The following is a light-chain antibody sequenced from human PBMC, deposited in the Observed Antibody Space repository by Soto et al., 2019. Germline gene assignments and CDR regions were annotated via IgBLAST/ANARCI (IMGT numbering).Light chain of an antibody. CDR1: QTISNN. CDR2: GAS. CDR3: QQSSSAPLT. V-gene: IGKV1-39*01. Sequence: DIQVTQSPSSLSAFVGDRVTMTCRTSQTISNNLNWYQQQPGKAPNLLIYGASSLQSGVPSRFSGSGSGTDFTLTISSLQPEDFATYFCQQSSSAPLTFGQGTKV. J-gene: IGKJ1*01.